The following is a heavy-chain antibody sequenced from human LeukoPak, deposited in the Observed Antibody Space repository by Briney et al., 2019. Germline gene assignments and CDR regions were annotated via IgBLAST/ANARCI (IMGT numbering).Heavy chain of an antibody. CDR3: ARSLGIRYYYGVDV. CDR2: IYYSGST. Sequence: XIRQPPXXXXXXXXYIYYSGSTNYNPSLKSRVTISVDTSKNQFSLKLSSVTAADTAVYYCARSLGIRYYYGVDVWGQGTTVTVSS. V-gene: IGHV4-59*01. D-gene: IGHD3-16*01. J-gene: IGHJ6*02.